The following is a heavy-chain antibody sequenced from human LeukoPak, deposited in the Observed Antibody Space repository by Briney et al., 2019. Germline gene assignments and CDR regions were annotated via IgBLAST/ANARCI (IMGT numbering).Heavy chain of an antibody. J-gene: IGHJ4*02. D-gene: IGHD4-17*01. V-gene: IGHV4-31*03. CDR1: GGSISSGGYY. CDR3: ARGPDYGDYSLPFEY. CDR2: IYYSGST. Sequence: PSQTLSLTCTVSGGSISSGGYYWSWIRQHPGKGLEWIGYIYYSGSTYYNPSLKSRVTISVDTSKNQFSLKLSSVTAADTAVYYCARGPDYGDYSLPFEYWGQGTLVTVSS.